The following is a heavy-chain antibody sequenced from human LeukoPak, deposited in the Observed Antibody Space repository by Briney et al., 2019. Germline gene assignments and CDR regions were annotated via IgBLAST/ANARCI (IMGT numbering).Heavy chain of an antibody. CDR2: IKQDGSEK. V-gene: IGHV3-7*01. CDR3: ARDLAGPPQEAFDI. CDR1: GGSFSGYY. Sequence: ETLSLTCAVYGGSFSGYYWSWIRQPPGKGLEWVANIKQDGSEKYYLDSVKGRFTISRDNAKNSLYLQMNSLRAEDTAVYYCARDLAGPPQEAFDIWGQGTVVTVSS. J-gene: IGHJ3*02.